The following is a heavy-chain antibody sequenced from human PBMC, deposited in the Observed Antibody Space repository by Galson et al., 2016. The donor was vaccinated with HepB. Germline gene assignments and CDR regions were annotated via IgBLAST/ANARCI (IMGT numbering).Heavy chain of an antibody. D-gene: IGHD4-17*01. CDR3: ARHLNYGSYYFDY. Sequence: ETLSLTCTVSGGSISSSSYYWGWIRQPPGKGLEWVGSINYSGSTYYNPSLKSRVTISVDTSKNQFSLKLSSVTAADTAVYYCARHLNYGSYYFDYWGPGTLVTVSS. CDR2: INYSGST. CDR1: GGSISSSSYY. J-gene: IGHJ4*02. V-gene: IGHV4-39*01.